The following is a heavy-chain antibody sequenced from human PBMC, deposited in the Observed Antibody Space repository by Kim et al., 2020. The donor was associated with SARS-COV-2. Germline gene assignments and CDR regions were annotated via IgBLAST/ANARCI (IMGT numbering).Heavy chain of an antibody. D-gene: IGHD2-15*01. CDR2: ISSSGSTI. CDR3: AALGYCSGGSCYNVDY. Sequence: GGSLRLSCAASGFTFSSYEMNWVRQAPGKGLEWVSYISSSGSTIYYADSVKGRFTISRDNAKNSLYLQMNSLRAEDTAVYYCAALGYCSGGSCYNVDYWGQGTLVTVSS. V-gene: IGHV3-48*03. J-gene: IGHJ4*02. CDR1: GFTFSSYE.